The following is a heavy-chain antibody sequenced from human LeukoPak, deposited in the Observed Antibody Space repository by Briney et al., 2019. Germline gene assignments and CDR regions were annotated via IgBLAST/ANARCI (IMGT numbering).Heavy chain of an antibody. CDR2: IIPILGIA. J-gene: IGHJ4*02. Sequence: SVKVSCKASGGTFISYTISWVRQAPGQGLEWMVRIIPILGIANYAQKFQGRVTITADKSTSTAYMELSSLRSEDTAVYYCARAGLDGYSFDYWGQGTLVTVSS. D-gene: IGHD5-24*01. CDR3: ARAGLDGYSFDY. V-gene: IGHV1-69*02. CDR1: GGTFISYT.